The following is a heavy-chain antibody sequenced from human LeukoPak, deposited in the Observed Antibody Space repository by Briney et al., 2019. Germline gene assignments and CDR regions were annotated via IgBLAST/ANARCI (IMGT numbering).Heavy chain of an antibody. D-gene: IGHD3-22*01. V-gene: IGHV4-61*02. CDR2: ISSSGST. CDR1: GDSISSGDYY. CDR3: ARGPYSYDSSGAFDI. Sequence: SETLSLTCTVSGDSISSGDYYWSWIRQPAGKGLEWIGRISSSGSTNYNPSLKSRATISVDTSKNQFSLKLSSVTAADTAVYFCARGPYSYDSSGAFDIWGQGTMVTVSS. J-gene: IGHJ3*02.